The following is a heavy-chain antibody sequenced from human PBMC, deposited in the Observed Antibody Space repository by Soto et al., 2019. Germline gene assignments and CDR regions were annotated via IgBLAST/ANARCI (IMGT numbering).Heavy chain of an antibody. CDR3: AKDGGREGYFGNWFDP. CDR1: GGTFSNYA. D-gene: IGHD2-15*01. CDR2: IIPIFGTA. V-gene: IGHV1-69*15. Sequence: QVQLVQSGAEVKKPGSSVKVSCKASGGTFSNYAITWVRQAPGQGLEWLGRIIPIFGTANYAQKFQGRVTITAXXXTXPAYMELSSLRSDDTAVYYCAKDGGREGYFGNWFDPWGQGTLVTVSS. J-gene: IGHJ5*02.